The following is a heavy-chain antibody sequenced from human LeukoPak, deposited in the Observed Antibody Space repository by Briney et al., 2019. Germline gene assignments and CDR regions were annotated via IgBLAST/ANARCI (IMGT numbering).Heavy chain of an antibody. D-gene: IGHD3-16*01. CDR2: IYSGGGT. J-gene: IGHJ4*02. CDR1: GFTVSSNY. CDR3: ARTEGGAYFDY. V-gene: IGHV3-66*01. Sequence: GGSLRLSCAASGFTVSSNYMSWVRQAPGKGLEWVSVIYSGGGTYYADSVKGRFTISRDNSQNTVYLQMNSLRAEDTAVYFCARTEGGAYFDYWGQGALVTVSS.